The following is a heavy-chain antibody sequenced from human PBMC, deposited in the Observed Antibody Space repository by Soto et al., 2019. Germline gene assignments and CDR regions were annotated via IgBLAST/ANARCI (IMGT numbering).Heavy chain of an antibody. V-gene: IGHV1-2*04. J-gene: IGHJ6*02. Sequence: ASVKVSCKASGYTFTGYYMHWVRQAPGQGLEWMGWINPNSGGTNYAQKFQGWVTMTRDTSISTAYMELSRLRSDDTAVYYCARDRSSSSWPYYYYGMDVWGQGTTVTVSS. CDR1: GYTFTGYY. CDR3: ARDRSSSSWPYYYYGMDV. D-gene: IGHD6-13*01. CDR2: INPNSGGT.